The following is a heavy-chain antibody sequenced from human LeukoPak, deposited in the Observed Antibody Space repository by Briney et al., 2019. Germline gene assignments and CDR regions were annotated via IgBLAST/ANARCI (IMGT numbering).Heavy chain of an antibody. CDR2: ISYDGSNK. V-gene: IGHV3-30-3*01. J-gene: IGHJ5*02. CDR3: ARGLRDYGDLNWFDP. Sequence: GGSLRLSCAASGFTFSSYAMHWVRQAPGKGLEWVAVISYDGSNKYYADSVKGRFTISRDNSKNTLYLQMNSLRAEDTAVYYCARGLRDYGDLNWFDPWGQGTLVTVSS. D-gene: IGHD4-17*01. CDR1: GFTFSSYA.